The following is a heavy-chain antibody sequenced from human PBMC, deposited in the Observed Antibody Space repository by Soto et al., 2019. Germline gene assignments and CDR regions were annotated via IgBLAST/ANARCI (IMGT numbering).Heavy chain of an antibody. Sequence: QVQLVESGGGVVQAGRSLRLSCAASGFIFTSYGMHWVRQAPGKGLELVAVTWLDGSKTYYADSVKGRFTISRDNGKDTLYLQMDSLRVEDTAVYYCARTYGGDGGNYDFGMDVGGQGTTVTVSS. CDR3: ARTYGGDGGNYDFGMDV. J-gene: IGHJ6*02. V-gene: IGHV3-33*01. CDR1: GFIFTSYG. D-gene: IGHD2-21*02. CDR2: TWLDGSKT.